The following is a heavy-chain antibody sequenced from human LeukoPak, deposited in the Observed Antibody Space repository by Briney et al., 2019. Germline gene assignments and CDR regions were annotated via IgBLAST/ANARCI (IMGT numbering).Heavy chain of an antibody. J-gene: IGHJ6*04. V-gene: IGHV3-64*01. D-gene: IGHD3-3*02. Sequence: GGSLRLSCAASGFTFSSYATHWVRQAPGKGLEYVSAISSNGGSTYYANSVKGRFTISRDNSKNTLYLQMGSLIAEDMAVYYCARRFAAQLAFVDVWGKGTTVTISS. CDR1: GFTFSSYA. CDR2: ISSNGGST. CDR3: ARRFAAQLAFVDV.